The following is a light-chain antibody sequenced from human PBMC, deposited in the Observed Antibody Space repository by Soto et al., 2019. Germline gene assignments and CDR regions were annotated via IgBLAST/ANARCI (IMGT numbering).Light chain of an antibody. CDR1: QSVSNNY. CDR3: QPYRSSGP. Sequence: DIVLTQSPCTLSLSPGERATLSCRASQSVSNNYLAWYQQKPGQAPRLLIYGASNRATGIPDRFSGSGSGTDFTLTISRLEPADFAVYYCQPYRSSGPFGSGTKVEI. V-gene: IGKV3-20*01. CDR2: GAS. J-gene: IGKJ1*01.